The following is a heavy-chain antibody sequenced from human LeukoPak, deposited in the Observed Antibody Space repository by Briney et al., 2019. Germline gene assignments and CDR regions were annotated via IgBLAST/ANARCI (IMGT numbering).Heavy chain of an antibody. V-gene: IGHV3-48*01. J-gene: IGHJ4*02. CDR1: GFTFSSYS. CDR3: ARGRSYGIFDY. Sequence: GGSLRLSCAASGFTFSSYSMNWVRRAPGKGLEWVSYISSSSSTIYYADSVKGRFTISRDNAKNSLYLQMNSLRAEDTAVYYCARGRSYGIFDYWGQGTLVTVSS. CDR2: ISSSSSTI. D-gene: IGHD5-18*01.